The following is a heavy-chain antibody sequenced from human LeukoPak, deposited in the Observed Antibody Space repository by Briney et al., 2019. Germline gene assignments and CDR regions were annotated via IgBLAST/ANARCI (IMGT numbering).Heavy chain of an antibody. J-gene: IGHJ6*03. Sequence: GRSLRLSCAASGFTFSSYGMHWVRQAPGKGLEWVSAISGSGGSTYYADSVKGRFTISGDNSKNTLYLQMNSLRAEDTAVYYCANRGDYGYYYYMDVWGKGTTVTVSS. CDR1: GFTFSSYG. V-gene: IGHV3-23*01. D-gene: IGHD4-17*01. CDR3: ANRGDYGYYYYMDV. CDR2: ISGSGGST.